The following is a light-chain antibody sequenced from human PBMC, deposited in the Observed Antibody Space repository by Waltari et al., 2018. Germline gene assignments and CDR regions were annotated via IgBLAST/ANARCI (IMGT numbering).Light chain of an antibody. CDR2: KAS. CDR1: ESVKNN. J-gene: IGKJ4*01. CDR3: HQYNTLPLT. Sequence: DVQLIQSPSTLSASAGDRVTITCRTRESVKNNLAWYQHKPGKAPKVLVHKASRLESGVASGFSGRGYGTEFTVTISSLEPDDFASYYCHQYNTLPLTFGGGTKVEIK. V-gene: IGKV1-5*03.